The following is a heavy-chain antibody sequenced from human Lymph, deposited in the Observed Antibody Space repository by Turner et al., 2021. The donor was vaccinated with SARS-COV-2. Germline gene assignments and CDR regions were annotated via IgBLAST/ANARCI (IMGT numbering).Heavy chain of an antibody. J-gene: IGHJ4*02. CDR1: GLPFDDYS. D-gene: IGHD2-15*01. CDR3: AKDPGYCNRVSGYARTYFDF. Sequence: EVQLVESGGGVVQHGGSRRLPCAASGLPFDDYSMHWVRIVPVKVLEWFSLISGDGSGTYDADSVKGLFTISRDNIKNSLSLQMNCLRADDTALYYCAKDPGYCNRVSGYARTYFDFWGQGTLVTVSA. CDR2: ISGDGSGT. V-gene: IGHV3-43*02.